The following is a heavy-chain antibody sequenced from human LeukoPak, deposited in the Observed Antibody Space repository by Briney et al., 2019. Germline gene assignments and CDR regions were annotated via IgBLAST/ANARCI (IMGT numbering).Heavy chain of an antibody. J-gene: IGHJ4*02. CDR1: GGSFSGYY. V-gene: IGHV4-34*01. D-gene: IGHD3-22*01. Sequence: SETLSLTCAVYGGSFSGYYWSWIRQPPGKGLEWIGEINHSGSTNYNPSLKSRVTISVDTSKNQFSLKLSSVTAADTAVYYCAREGYYYAGSCYYYLDYWGQGTLVTVSS. CDR2: INHSGST. CDR3: AREGYYYAGSCYYYLDY.